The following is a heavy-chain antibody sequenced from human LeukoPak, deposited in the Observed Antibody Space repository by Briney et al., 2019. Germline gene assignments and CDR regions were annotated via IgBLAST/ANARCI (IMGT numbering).Heavy chain of an antibody. V-gene: IGHV1-2*06. CDR1: GYTFTGYY. Sequence: ALVKVSCKASGYTFTGYYMHWVRQAPGQGLEWMGRINPNSGGTNYAQKFQGRVTMTRDTSISTAYMELSRLRSDDTAVYYCARKKMVRGAASVGYYYYYMDVWSKGTTVTVSS. CDR2: INPNSGGT. J-gene: IGHJ6*03. CDR3: ARKKMVRGAASVGYYYYYMDV. D-gene: IGHD3-10*01.